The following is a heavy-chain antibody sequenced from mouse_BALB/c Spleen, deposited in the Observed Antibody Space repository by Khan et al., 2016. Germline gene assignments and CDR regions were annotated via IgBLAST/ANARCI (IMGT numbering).Heavy chain of an antibody. Sequence: VQLKESGAELVKPGASVKLSCTASGFNIKDTYMHWVKQRPEQGLEWIGRIDPANGNTTYDPKFQGQATITADTSSNPAYLQLSSLTSEDTAVYYCARMGCADWGQGTLVTVSA. J-gene: IGHJ3*01. V-gene: IGHV14-3*02. CDR2: IDPANGNT. CDR3: ARMGCAD. CDR1: GFNIKDTY.